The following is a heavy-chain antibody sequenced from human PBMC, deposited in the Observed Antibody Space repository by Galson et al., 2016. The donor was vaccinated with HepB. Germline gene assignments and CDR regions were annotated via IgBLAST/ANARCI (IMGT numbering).Heavy chain of an antibody. J-gene: IGHJ6*02. CDR3: ATLGSYSGSFQSYGLDV. CDR1: GFTFSSYS. CDR2: IRSSSSIK. D-gene: IGHD1-26*01. V-gene: IGHV3-48*02. Sequence: SLRLSCAASGFTFSSYSMNWVRQAPGKGLEWVPYIRSSSSIKYYTNSVKGRFTISRDNAKNSLFLQMNSLRDEDTAVYYCATLGSYSGSFQSYGLDVWGQGTTVTVSS.